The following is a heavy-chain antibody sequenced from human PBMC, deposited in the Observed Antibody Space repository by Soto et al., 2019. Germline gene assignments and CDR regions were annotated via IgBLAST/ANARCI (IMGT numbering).Heavy chain of an antibody. V-gene: IGHV4-59*08. CDR1: GGSLSSYY. J-gene: IGHJ5*01. CDR2: IYYTGTT. D-gene: IGHD2-21*01. CDR3: ARNDDCGGAYCSTGRWFDS. Sequence: QVQLQESGPGLVKPSETLSLTCTVSGGSLSSYYWSWIRQPPGKGLEWIGYIYYTGTTNYNPSLNSRVTISVDTSKNQFSLKLNSVTAADTAVYYCARNDDCGGAYCSTGRWFDSWGQGTLVTVSS.